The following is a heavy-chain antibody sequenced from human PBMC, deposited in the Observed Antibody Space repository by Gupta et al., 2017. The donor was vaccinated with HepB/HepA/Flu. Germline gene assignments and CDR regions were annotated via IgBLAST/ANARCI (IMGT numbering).Heavy chain of an antibody. CDR2: IIPIFGTA. CDR3: ARGGRGEDIAAREYYYYYYYMDV. D-gene: IGHD6-6*01. J-gene: IGHJ6*03. Sequence: QVQLVQSGAEVKKPGSSVKVSCKASGGTFSSYASSWVRQAPGHGLEGVGGIIPIFGTANYAQKFQGRVTITADESTSTAYMELSSLRSEETAVYYCARGGRGEDIAAREYYYYYYYMDVWGKGTTVTVSS. V-gene: IGHV1-69*01. CDR1: GGTFSSYA.